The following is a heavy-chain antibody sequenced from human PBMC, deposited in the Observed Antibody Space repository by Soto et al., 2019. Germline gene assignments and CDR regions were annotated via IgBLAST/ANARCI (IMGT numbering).Heavy chain of an antibody. Sequence: SETLSLTCTVSGGSISDGYYWTWIRQHPGKGLEWIGSVSASGSTSYNPSLKSRLTVSVDKSKNQFSLNLRSVTAAEPAVYYCARRDRSGFSYWLDTWGQGTLVTVSS. V-gene: IGHV4-31*03. CDR2: VSASGST. CDR3: ARRDRSGFSYWLDT. D-gene: IGHD3-22*01. J-gene: IGHJ5*02. CDR1: GGSISDGYY.